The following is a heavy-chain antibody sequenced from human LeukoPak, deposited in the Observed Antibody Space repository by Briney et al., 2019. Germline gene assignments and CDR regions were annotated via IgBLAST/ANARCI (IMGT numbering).Heavy chain of an antibody. Sequence: SETLSLTCTVSGASITSSNHFWGWIRQPPGKRLEWIGTIYYSGSPHSNPSPKSRVTISIDASKNQFSLRLSSVTAADTAVYYCAVAGARYSDTGGLYAFDFWGRGTMVTVSS. V-gene: IGHV4-39*01. J-gene: IGHJ3*01. CDR3: AVAGARYSDTGGLYAFDF. CDR2: IYYSGSP. D-gene: IGHD2-8*02. CDR1: GASITSSNHF.